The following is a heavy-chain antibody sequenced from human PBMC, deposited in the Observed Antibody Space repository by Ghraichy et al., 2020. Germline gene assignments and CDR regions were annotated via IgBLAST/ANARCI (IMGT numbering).Heavy chain of an antibody. J-gene: IGHJ6*02. D-gene: IGHD2-21*01. Sequence: GVLRLSCVGSGFTLSNYNMNWVRQSPGKGLEWISYITTSSRSIFYADSVKGRFTISRDNAKNSLSLQMNSLRDEDTAIYYCARASRVVRFYYYDGMDVWGQGTTVTVSS. V-gene: IGHV3-48*02. CDR1: GFTLSNYN. CDR3: ARASRVVRFYYYDGMDV. CDR2: ITTSSRSI.